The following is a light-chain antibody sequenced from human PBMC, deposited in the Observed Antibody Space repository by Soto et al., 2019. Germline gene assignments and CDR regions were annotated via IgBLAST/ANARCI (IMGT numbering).Light chain of an antibody. Sequence: DIQMTQSPSTLPASVGDRVTITCRASRSISNWLAWYQQKPGKAPKRLIYAASSLQSGIPSRFSGSGSGTEFTLTISSLQPEDFATYYCLQHNSYPWTFGQGTKVDIK. CDR1: RSISNW. CDR2: AAS. V-gene: IGKV1-5*01. CDR3: LQHNSYPWT. J-gene: IGKJ1*01.